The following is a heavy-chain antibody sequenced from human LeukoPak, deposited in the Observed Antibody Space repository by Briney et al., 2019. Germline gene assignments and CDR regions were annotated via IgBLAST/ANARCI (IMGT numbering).Heavy chain of an antibody. J-gene: IGHJ4*02. CDR3: AKRVGATTIDY. D-gene: IGHD1-26*01. CDR2: IRYDGGNK. Sequence: PGGSLRLPCAASGFTFSSYGMHWVRQAPGKGLEWVSFIRYDGGNKYYADSVKGRFTISRDNSKNTLYLQMNSLRGEDTAVYYCAKRVGATTIDYWGQGTLVTVSS. V-gene: IGHV3-30*02. CDR1: GFTFSSYG.